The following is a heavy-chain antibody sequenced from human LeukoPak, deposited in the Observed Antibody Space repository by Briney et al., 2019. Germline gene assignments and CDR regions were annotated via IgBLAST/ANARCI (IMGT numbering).Heavy chain of an antibody. CDR3: ARGRAVPAFYYYYGTDV. Sequence: SETLSLTCAVYGGSFSGYYWSWIRQPPGKGLEWIGEINHSGSTNYNPSLKSRVTISVDTSKNQFSLKLSSVTAADTAVYYCARGRAVPAFYYYYGTDVWGQGTTVTVSS. CDR2: INHSGST. D-gene: IGHD2-2*01. CDR1: GGSFSGYY. V-gene: IGHV4-34*01. J-gene: IGHJ6*02.